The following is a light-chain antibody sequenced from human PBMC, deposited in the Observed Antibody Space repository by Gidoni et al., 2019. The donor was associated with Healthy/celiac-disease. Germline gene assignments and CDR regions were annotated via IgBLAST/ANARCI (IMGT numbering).Light chain of an antibody. CDR2: GAS. CDR1: QSVSGY. V-gene: IGKV3-15*01. J-gene: IGKJ3*01. Sequence: ILMTQSPATLSVSSGERATLSCRASQSVSGYLAWYQQKPGQAPRLLIYGASTRATGISARFRGRGTGKEFTLTSSSLQSEDVATYYCQKYKEWPPESTFGPGTKVEIK. CDR3: QKYKEWPPEST.